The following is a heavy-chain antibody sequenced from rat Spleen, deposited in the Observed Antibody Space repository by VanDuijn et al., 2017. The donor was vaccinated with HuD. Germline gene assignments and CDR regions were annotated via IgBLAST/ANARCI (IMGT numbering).Heavy chain of an antibody. CDR1: GFTFSNYD. D-gene: IGHD1-4*01. CDR3: AREAGIPFHYFDY. J-gene: IGHJ2*01. V-gene: IGHV5S23*01. Sequence: EVQLVESGGGLVQPGRSLKLSCAASGFTFSNYDMAWVRQAPTKGLEWVASISPSGGSTYYRDSVKGRFTVSRDNAKSTLYLQMDSLRSEDTATYYCAREAGIPFHYFDYWGRGVMVTVSS. CDR2: ISPSGGST.